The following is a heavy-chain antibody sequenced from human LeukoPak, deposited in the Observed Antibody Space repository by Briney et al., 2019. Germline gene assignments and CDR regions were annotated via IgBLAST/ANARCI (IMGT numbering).Heavy chain of an antibody. D-gene: IGHD2-2*01. CDR3: ARRLTTSQDLDY. CDR2: INPNSGDT. J-gene: IGHJ4*02. Sequence: ASVTVSFTSSAYTFTFHYMYWVRQAPGQGLEWMGWINPNSGDTNYAQKFQGKVTMTRDTSISTAYMDLNRLTSDDTAVYYCARRLTTSQDLDYWGQGTLVTVSS. V-gene: IGHV1-2*02. CDR1: AYTFTFHY.